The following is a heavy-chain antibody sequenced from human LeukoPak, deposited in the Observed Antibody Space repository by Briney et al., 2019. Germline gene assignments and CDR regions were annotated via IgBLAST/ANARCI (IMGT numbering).Heavy chain of an antibody. V-gene: IGHV1-18*04. Sequence: SVKVSCKASGNTFTSYGISWVRQAPGQGLEWMGWISAYTGHTDYPQKLQGRVTMTMDTSTSTTYMDLRSLRSEDTAVYYCARSFSSGWYFDYWGQGTLVPVSS. CDR2: ISAYTGHT. J-gene: IGHJ4*02. CDR1: GNTFTSYG. CDR3: ARSFSSGWYFDY. D-gene: IGHD6-19*01.